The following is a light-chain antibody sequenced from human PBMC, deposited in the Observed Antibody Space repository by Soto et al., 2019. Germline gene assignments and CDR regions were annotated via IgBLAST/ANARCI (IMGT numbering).Light chain of an antibody. CDR2: AAS. CDR1: QSVTSGN. CDR3: QQYGSSPPYT. J-gene: IGKJ2*01. Sequence: EIVLTQSPGTLSLSPGERATLSCRASQSVTSGNLAWYQQKPGQAPRLLIYAASSRATNSPDRFSGSGSGTDFTLTISRLEPEDFAVYYCQQYGSSPPYTFGQGTKLEIK. V-gene: IGKV3-20*01.